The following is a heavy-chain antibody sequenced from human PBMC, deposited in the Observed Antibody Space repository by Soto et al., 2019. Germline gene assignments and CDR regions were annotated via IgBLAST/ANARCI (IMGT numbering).Heavy chain of an antibody. CDR2: ISSSSSYI. Sequence: PGGSMGLSFAASGFTFSSYSMNWVRQAPGKGLEGVSSISSSSSYIYYADSVKGRFTISRDNAKNSLYLQMNSLRAEDTAVYYCAREHYDSSGYPGPYFDYWGQGTLVTVSS. V-gene: IGHV3-21*01. CDR3: AREHYDSSGYPGPYFDY. D-gene: IGHD3-22*01. J-gene: IGHJ4*02. CDR1: GFTFSSYS.